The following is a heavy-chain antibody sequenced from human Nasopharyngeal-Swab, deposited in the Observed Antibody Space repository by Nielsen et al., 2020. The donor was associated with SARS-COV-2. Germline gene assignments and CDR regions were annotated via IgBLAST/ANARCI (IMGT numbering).Heavy chain of an antibody. CDR3: ARDRYHYYDSSRALGWFDP. D-gene: IGHD3-22*01. CDR1: GGSISSYY. J-gene: IGHJ5*02. Sequence: SETLSLTCTVSGGSISSYYWSWIRQPAGKGLEWIGRIYTSGSTNYNPSLKSRVTMSVDTSKNQFSLKLSSVTAADTAVYYCARDRYHYYDSSRALGWFDPWGQGTLVTVSS. V-gene: IGHV4-4*07. CDR2: IYTSGST.